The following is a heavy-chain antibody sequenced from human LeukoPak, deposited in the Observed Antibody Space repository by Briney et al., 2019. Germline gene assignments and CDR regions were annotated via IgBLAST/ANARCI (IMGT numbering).Heavy chain of an antibody. Sequence: GGSLRLSCAASGFTFSSYWMSWVRQAPGKGLEWVANIKQDGSEKYYVDSVKGRFTISRDNAKNSLYLQMNSLRAEDTAVYYCARDGYYDSSGYCYWGQGTLVTVSS. D-gene: IGHD3-22*01. V-gene: IGHV3-7*01. CDR3: ARDGYYDSSGYCY. J-gene: IGHJ4*02. CDR1: GFTFSSYW. CDR2: IKQDGSEK.